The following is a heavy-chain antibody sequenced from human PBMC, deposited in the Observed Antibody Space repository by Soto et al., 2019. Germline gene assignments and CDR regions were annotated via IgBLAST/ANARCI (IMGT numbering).Heavy chain of an antibody. J-gene: IGHJ4*02. CDR2: ISGSGGST. CDR1: GFTFSSYA. D-gene: IGHD2-15*01. Sequence: GGSLRLSCAASGFTFSSYAMSWVRQAPGKGLEWVSAISGSGGSTYYADSVKGRFTISRDNSKNTLYLQMNSLRAEDTAVYYCAKKSLIVVVVAAVDYWGQGTLVTVSS. CDR3: AKKSLIVVVVAAVDY. V-gene: IGHV3-23*01.